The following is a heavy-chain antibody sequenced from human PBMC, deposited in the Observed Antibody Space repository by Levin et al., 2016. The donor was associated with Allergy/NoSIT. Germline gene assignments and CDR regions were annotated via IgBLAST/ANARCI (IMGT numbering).Heavy chain of an antibody. J-gene: IGHJ4*02. CDR3: AREVVVARTPRDY. D-gene: IGHD2-15*01. CDR1: GYIFTSNS. Sequence: ASVKVSCKASGYIFTSNSIHWVRQAPGQGLEWMGIINPSGGRASYAQKFQGRVTMTSDTSTTTVYMEMSSLTSEDTAVYYCAREVVVARTPRDYWGQGTRVTVSS. V-gene: IGHV1-46*01. CDR2: INPSGGRA.